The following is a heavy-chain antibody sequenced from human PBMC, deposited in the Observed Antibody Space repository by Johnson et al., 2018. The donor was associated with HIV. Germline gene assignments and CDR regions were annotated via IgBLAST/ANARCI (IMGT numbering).Heavy chain of an antibody. J-gene: IGHJ3*02. CDR3: AKTAAADAFDI. Sequence: MLLVESGGGLVKPGGSLRLSCAASGFTFSSYAMSWVRQAPGKGLDCVSAISGSGGSPYYADSVKGRFTISRDNSKNTLYLQMNSLRAEDTAVYYCAKTAAADAFDIWGQGTMVTVSS. CDR2: ISGSGGSP. D-gene: IGHD2-2*01. V-gene: IGHV3-23*04. CDR1: GFTFSSYA.